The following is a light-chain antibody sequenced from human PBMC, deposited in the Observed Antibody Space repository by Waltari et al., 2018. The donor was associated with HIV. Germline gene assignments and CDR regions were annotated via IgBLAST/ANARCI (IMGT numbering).Light chain of an antibody. V-gene: IGLV2-14*03. CDR3: SSLTLTHSVL. CDR2: SVS. CDR1: ISDIGLYDF. Sequence: QSALAQPASVAGSPGQSITISCTGSISDIGLYDFVSWYQQYPGKAPLLLIFSVSSRPSGISDRFSGFKSHNTATLTISDLQPEDEADYYCSSLTLTHSVLFGGGTRLTVL. J-gene: IGLJ3*02.